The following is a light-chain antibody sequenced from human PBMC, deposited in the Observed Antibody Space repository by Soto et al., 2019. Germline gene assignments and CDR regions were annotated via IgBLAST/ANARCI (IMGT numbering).Light chain of an antibody. CDR1: QGISSY. J-gene: IGKJ4*01. CDR2: AAS. CDR3: QQSYSSRLT. V-gene: IGKV1-8*01. Sequence: AIRMTQSPSSLSASTGDRVTITCRASQGISSYLAWYQQKPGKAPKLLIYAASSLQSGVPSRFSGSGSGTDFTLTISSLQPEDFATYYCQQSYSSRLTFGGGTKVDIK.